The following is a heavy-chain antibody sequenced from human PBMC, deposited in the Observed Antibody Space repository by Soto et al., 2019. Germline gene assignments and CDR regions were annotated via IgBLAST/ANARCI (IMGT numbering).Heavy chain of an antibody. CDR1: GGSISSGGYY. CDR2: IYYSGST. CDR3: ARVRITIFAFDI. J-gene: IGHJ3*02. V-gene: IGHV4-31*03. Sequence: SETLSLTCTVSGGSISSGGYYWSWIRQHPGKGLEWIGYIYYSGSTYYNPSLKSRVTISVDRSKNQFSLKLSSVTAADTAVYYCARVRITIFAFDIWGQGTMVTVSS. D-gene: IGHD3-9*01.